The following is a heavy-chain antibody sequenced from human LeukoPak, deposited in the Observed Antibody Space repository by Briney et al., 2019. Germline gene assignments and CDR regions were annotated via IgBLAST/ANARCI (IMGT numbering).Heavy chain of an antibody. CDR1: GDSFTTYW. Sequence: GESLKISCKGSGDSFTTYWINWVRQMPGKGLEWMGRADPSDSYTNYSPSFQGHVTISADKSISTAYLQWSSLKASDTAMYYCARRVGYSSHYGMDVWGQGTTVTVSP. V-gene: IGHV5-10-1*01. J-gene: IGHJ6*01. CDR2: ADPSDSYT. D-gene: IGHD6-19*01. CDR3: ARRVGYSSHYGMDV.